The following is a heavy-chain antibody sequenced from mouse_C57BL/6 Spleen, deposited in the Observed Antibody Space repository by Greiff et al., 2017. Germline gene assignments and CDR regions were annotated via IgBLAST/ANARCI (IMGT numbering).Heavy chain of an antibody. J-gene: IGHJ3*01. Sequence: EVQLQQSGAELVRPGASVKLSCTASGFNIKDDYMHWVKQRPEQGLEWIGWIDPENGDTEYASKFQGKATITADTSSNTAYLQLSSLTSEDTAVYYCTIIPLITTVVAPWGQGTLVTVSA. CDR3: TIIPLITTVVAP. V-gene: IGHV14-4*01. CDR1: GFNIKDDY. D-gene: IGHD1-1*01. CDR2: IDPENGDT.